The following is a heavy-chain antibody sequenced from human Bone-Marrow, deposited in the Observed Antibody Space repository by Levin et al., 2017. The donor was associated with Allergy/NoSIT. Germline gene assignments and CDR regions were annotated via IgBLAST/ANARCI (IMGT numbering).Heavy chain of an antibody. V-gene: IGHV3-23*01. Sequence: LSLTCAASGFTFSSSAMSWVRQAPGKGLEWVSAISGSGGSTYYADSVKGRFTISRDNSKNTLYLQMNSLRAEDTAVYYCAKGLNYGDYRPYYFDYWGQGTLVTVSS. CDR1: GFTFSSSA. CDR3: AKGLNYGDYRPYYFDY. CDR2: ISGSGGST. D-gene: IGHD4-17*01. J-gene: IGHJ4*02.